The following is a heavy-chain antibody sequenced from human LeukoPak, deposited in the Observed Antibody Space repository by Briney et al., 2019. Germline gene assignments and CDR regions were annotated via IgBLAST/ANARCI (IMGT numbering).Heavy chain of an antibody. CDR1: GFPLNSRW. CDR3: ARGGARSHDY. CDR2: IESDGIAT. J-gene: IGHJ4*02. V-gene: IGHV3-74*03. Sequence: GGSLRLSCAASGFPLNSRWMHWVRHAPGKGLMWVSRIESDGIATTYAESVKGRFTISRDDAKNTLYLQMSSLRLDDTAVYFCARGGARSHDYWGQGTLVTVSS. D-gene: IGHD1-26*01.